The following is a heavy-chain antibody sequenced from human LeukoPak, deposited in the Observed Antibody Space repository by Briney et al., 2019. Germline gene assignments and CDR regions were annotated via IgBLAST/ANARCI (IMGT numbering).Heavy chain of an antibody. J-gene: IGHJ6*04. Sequence: GGSLRLSCAASGFTFSSYWMHWVRQAPGKGLVRVSRINSDGSSTSYADSVKGRFTISRDNAKNTLYLQMNSLRAEDTAVYYCARVSWAFYYQYGMDVWGKGTTVTVSS. CDR1: GFTFSSYW. CDR2: INSDGSST. CDR3: ARVSWAFYYQYGMDV. D-gene: IGHD3-10*01. V-gene: IGHV3-74*01.